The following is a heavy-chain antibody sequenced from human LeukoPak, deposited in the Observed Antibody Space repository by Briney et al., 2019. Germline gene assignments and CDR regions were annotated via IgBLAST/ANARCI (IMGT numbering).Heavy chain of an antibody. D-gene: IGHD3-10*01. CDR1: GGTFSSYA. Sequence: SVKVSCKASGGTFSSYAISWVRQAPGQGLEWMGGIIPIFGTANYAQKFQGRVTITADKSTSTAYMELSSLRSEDTAVYYCARVGVRGGPYYYYYMDVWGKGTTVTVSS. V-gene: IGHV1-69*06. CDR2: IIPIFGTA. J-gene: IGHJ6*03. CDR3: ARVGVRGGPYYYYYMDV.